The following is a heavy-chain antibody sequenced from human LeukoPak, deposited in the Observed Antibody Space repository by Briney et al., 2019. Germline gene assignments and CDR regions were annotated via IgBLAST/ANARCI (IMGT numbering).Heavy chain of an antibody. CDR1: GGTFSSYA. CDR3: ARGSRDGYNFRLPFDY. Sequence: GASVKVSCKASGGTFSSYAISWVRQAPGQGLEWMGGIIPIFGTANYAQKFQGRVTITADESTSTAYMELSSLRSEDTAVYYCARGSRDGYNFRLPFDYWGQGTLVTVSS. CDR2: IIPIFGTA. V-gene: IGHV1-69*13. D-gene: IGHD5-24*01. J-gene: IGHJ4*02.